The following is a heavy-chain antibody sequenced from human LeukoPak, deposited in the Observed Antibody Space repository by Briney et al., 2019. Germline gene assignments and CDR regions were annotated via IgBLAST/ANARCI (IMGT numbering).Heavy chain of an antibody. Sequence: GGSLRLSCAASGFTFSSYGMHWVRQAPGKGLEWVSAISGSGGSTYYADSVKGRFTISRDNSKNTLYLQMNSLRAEDTAVYYCARDLTYYYDSSGYHDAFDIWGQGTIVTVSS. V-gene: IGHV3-23*01. D-gene: IGHD3-22*01. CDR2: ISGSGGST. CDR3: ARDLTYYYDSSGYHDAFDI. CDR1: GFTFSSYG. J-gene: IGHJ3*02.